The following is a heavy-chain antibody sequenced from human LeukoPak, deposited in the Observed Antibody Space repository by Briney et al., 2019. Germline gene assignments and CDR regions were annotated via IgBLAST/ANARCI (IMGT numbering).Heavy chain of an antibody. V-gene: IGHV3-21*01. Sequence: PGGSLRLSCAASGFTFSSYSMNWVRQAPGKGLVWVSSIDSSSSYIYYADSVKGRFTISRDNSKNTLYLQMNSLRAEDTAVYYCARDNREQQLVPPTFDYWGQGTLVTVSS. J-gene: IGHJ4*02. CDR1: GFTFSSYS. D-gene: IGHD6-13*01. CDR3: ARDNREQQLVPPTFDY. CDR2: IDSSSSYI.